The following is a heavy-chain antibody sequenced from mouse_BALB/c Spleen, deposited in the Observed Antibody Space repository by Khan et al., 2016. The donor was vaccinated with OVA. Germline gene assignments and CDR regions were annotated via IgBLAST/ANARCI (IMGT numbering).Heavy chain of an antibody. D-gene: IGHD1-1*02. Sequence: EVELVESGGGLVEPGGSLKLSCAASGFTFSSFVMYWVRQTPEKRLEWVAIISSSATYTYYPDSVKGRFTISRDNAKNTLYLQMNSLRSEDAAIYYCASGNYGWFAYWGQGTLVTVST. V-gene: IGHV5-9-3*01. J-gene: IGHJ3*01. CDR2: ISSSATYT. CDR3: ASGNYGWFAY. CDR1: GFTFSSFV.